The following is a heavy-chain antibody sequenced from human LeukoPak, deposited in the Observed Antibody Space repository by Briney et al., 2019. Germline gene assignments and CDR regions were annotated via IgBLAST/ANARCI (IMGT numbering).Heavy chain of an antibody. CDR2: FDPEDGET. CDR1: GYTLTELS. J-gene: IGHJ4*02. Sequence: ASAKVSCKVSGYTLTELSMHWVRQAPGKGVERMGGFDPEDGETINAQKFQGRVTMTEDTSTNTAYMELSSLRSEDTAVYYCARPSGSYYFDYWGQGTLVTVSS. CDR3: ARPSGSYYFDY. D-gene: IGHD1-26*01. V-gene: IGHV1-24*01.